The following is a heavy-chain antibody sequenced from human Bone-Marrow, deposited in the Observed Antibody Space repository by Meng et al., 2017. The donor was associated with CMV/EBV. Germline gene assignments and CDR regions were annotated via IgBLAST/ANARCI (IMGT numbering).Heavy chain of an antibody. Sequence: GGSLRLSCAASGFTFSSYGMHWVRQAPGKGLEWVSVISGGGSTTYYADSVKGRFTLSRDNSKNTVYLQMNSLRADDTAVYYCAKKVSGNAPLDYWGQGTLVTVSS. CDR2: ISGGGSTT. V-gene: IGHV3-23*01. CDR3: AKKVSGNAPLDY. CDR1: GFTFSSYG. J-gene: IGHJ4*02. D-gene: IGHD5/OR15-5a*01.